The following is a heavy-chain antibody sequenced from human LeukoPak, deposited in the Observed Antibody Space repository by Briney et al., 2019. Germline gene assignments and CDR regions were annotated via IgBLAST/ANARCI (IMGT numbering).Heavy chain of an antibody. CDR2: IYPGDSDT. D-gene: IGHD5-18*01. V-gene: IGHV5-51*01. CDR1: GYSFATYW. Sequence: GESLKISCKGSGYSFATYWIGWVRQMPGKGLEWMGIIYPGDSDTRYSPSFQGQVTISADKSISTAYLQWSSLKASDTAMYYCARRLGYSYGYGAFDIWGQGTMVTVSS. J-gene: IGHJ3*02. CDR3: ARRLGYSYGYGAFDI.